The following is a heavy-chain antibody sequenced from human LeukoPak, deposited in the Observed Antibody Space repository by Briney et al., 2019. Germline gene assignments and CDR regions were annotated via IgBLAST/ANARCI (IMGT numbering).Heavy chain of an antibody. J-gene: IGHJ4*02. CDR1: GFTFDDYA. CDR2: ISWNSGSI. V-gene: IGHV3-9*01. D-gene: IGHD3-10*01. Sequence: PGRSLRLSCAASGFTFDDYAMHWVRQAPGKGLEWVSGISWNSGSIGYADSVKGRFTISRDNAKNSLYLQMNSLRAEDTALYYCAKEGGNGLWFSAGLDYWGQGTLVTVSS. CDR3: AKEGGNGLWFSAGLDY.